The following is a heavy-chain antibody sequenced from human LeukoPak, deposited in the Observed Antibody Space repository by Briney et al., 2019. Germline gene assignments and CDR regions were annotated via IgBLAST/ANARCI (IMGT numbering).Heavy chain of an antibody. Sequence: AETLSLTRTVSGGSISRYYWSWIRQPAGKGLEWIGRIYTSGNTNYNPSLKSRVTMSVDTSRNQFSLKLTSVTAADTAVSYCARGGGYASGNYRFVHYWGQGTLATVSS. D-gene: IGHD3-10*01. J-gene: IGHJ4*02. V-gene: IGHV4-4*07. CDR3: ARGGGYASGNYRFVHY. CDR2: IYTSGNT. CDR1: GGSISRYY.